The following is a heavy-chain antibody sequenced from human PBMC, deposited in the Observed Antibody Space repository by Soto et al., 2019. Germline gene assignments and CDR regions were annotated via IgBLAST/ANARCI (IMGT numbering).Heavy chain of an antibody. V-gene: IGHV3-23*01. CDR1: GFTFSSYA. CDR3: ASYYDSSGYTDY. D-gene: IGHD3-22*01. J-gene: IGHJ4*02. CDR2: ISGSGGST. Sequence: GGSLRLSCAASGFTFSSYAMSWVRQAPGKGLEWVSAISGSGGSTYYADSVKGRFTISRDNSKNTLYLQMYSLRAEDTATYYCASYYDSSGYTDYWGQGTLVTVS.